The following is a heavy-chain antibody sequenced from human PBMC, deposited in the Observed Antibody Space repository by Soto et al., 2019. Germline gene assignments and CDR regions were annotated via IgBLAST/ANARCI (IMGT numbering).Heavy chain of an antibody. CDR1: GFTFSSYS. V-gene: IGHV3-48*01. D-gene: IGHD4-17*01. CDR2: ISSSSSTI. J-gene: IGHJ3*02. CDR3: ARAMTTHRGAFDI. Sequence: GGSLRLSCAASGFTFSSYSMNWVRQAPGKGLEWVSYISSSSSTIYYADSVKGRFTISRDNAKNSLYLQMNSLRAEDTAVYYCARAMTTHRGAFDIWGQGTMVTVSS.